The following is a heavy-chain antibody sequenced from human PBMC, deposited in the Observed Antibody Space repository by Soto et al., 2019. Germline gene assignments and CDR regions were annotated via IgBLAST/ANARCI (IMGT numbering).Heavy chain of an antibody. V-gene: IGHV3-30*03. D-gene: IGHD2-8*02. Sequence: QVQLVESGGGVVQPGRSLRPSCAVSGFTVSTYGMHWVRQAPGKGLEWVAVISRDGGTTYYADSVKGRFTIARDNSRTTLFLEMNSLRGDDMAVYYCTGEVASGYWGQGTLVTVSS. J-gene: IGHJ4*02. CDR1: GFTVSTYG. CDR2: ISRDGGTT. CDR3: TGEVASGY.